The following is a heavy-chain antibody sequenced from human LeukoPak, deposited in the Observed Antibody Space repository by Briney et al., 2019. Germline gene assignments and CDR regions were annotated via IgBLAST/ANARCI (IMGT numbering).Heavy chain of an antibody. V-gene: IGHV4-39*07. Sequence: SETLSLTCTLSGGSISSSSYYWGWLRQPPGKGLEWIGSIYYRGSAYYNPALKSRVTISVDTSKNQCSLKLTSVTAADTAVYYCAREYYYYYYMDVWGKGTTVTVSS. CDR3: AREYYYYYYMDV. J-gene: IGHJ6*03. CDR2: IYYRGSA. CDR1: GGSISSSSYY.